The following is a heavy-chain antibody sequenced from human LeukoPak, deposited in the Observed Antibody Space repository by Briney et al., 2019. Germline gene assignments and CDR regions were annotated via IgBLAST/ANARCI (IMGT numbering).Heavy chain of an antibody. J-gene: IGHJ4*02. CDR2: ISGSGGNT. CDR3: AKMSYGVYSDVDF. Sequence: GGSLRLSCAASGFTFSSYAMSWVRQAPGKGLEWVSAISGSGGNTYYADSVKGRFTISRDKSKNTLFLQMNSLRAEVTAVYYCAKMSYGVYSDVDFWGQGTLVTVSS. V-gene: IGHV3-23*01. CDR1: GFTFSSYA. D-gene: IGHD2-8*01.